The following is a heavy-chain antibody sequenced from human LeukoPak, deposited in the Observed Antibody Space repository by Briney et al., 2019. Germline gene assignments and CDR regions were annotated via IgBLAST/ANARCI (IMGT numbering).Heavy chain of an antibody. CDR2: ISAYNGNT. V-gene: IGHV1-18*01. CDR3: ARAPHYGGNVDY. D-gene: IGHD4-23*01. Sequence: ASVKVSCKASGYTFTSYGISWVRQAPGQGLEWMGWISAYNGNTNYAQKLQGRVTMTRNTSISTAYMELSSLRSEDTAVYYCARAPHYGGNVDYWGQGTLVTVSS. CDR1: GYTFTSYG. J-gene: IGHJ4*02.